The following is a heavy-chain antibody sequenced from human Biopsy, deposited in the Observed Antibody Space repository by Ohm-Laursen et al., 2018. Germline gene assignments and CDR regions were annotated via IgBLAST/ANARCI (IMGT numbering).Heavy chain of an antibody. CDR1: GFTFSIYG. Sequence: SLRLSCAASGFTFSIYGMHWVCQAPGTGLEWVAVIWYDGSNKYYADSVKGRFTISRDDPKNTLYLQMNSLRAEDTAVYYCAKPADSYGSEFYFDYWGQGTLVTVSS. CDR2: IWYDGSNK. V-gene: IGHV3-33*06. CDR3: AKPADSYGSEFYFDY. D-gene: IGHD4-17*01. J-gene: IGHJ4*02.